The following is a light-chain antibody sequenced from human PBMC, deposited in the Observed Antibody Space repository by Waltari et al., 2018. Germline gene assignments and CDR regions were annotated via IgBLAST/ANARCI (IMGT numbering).Light chain of an antibody. J-gene: IGKJ2*01. CDR3: QQLNSYPYT. CDR1: QGISSY. V-gene: IGKV1-9*01. CDR2: DAA. Sequence: IQFTQSPSSLSASVGDRVSITCRASQGISSYLAWYQQIPGKAPKILIYDAATLQSGVPSWFSGSRSGTDFTLTISSLQPEDFATYFCQQLNSYPYTFGQGTNLEIK.